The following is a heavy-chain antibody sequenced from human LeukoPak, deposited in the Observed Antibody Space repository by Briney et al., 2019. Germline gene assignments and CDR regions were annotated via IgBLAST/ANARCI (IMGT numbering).Heavy chain of an antibody. CDR3: ARIGGSGTYWDY. CDR2: IKYHGSDE. J-gene: IGHJ4*02. V-gene: IGHV3-7*01. D-gene: IGHD3-10*01. Sequence: GGSLRLSCAASGFTFSGYWMSWVRQAPGKGPEWVANIKYHGSDEHYVDSVRGRFTISRDNAKNSLFLQMNSLRAEDTAVYYCARIGGSGTYWDYWGQGTLVTVSS. CDR1: GFTFSGYW.